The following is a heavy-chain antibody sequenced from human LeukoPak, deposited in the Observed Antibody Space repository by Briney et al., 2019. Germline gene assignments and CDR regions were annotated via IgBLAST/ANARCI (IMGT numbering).Heavy chain of an antibody. J-gene: IGHJ4*02. V-gene: IGHV4-39*01. Sequence: PSETLSLTCTVSGGSISSSSYYWGWIRQPPGKGLEWIGSIYYSGSTYYNPSLKSRVTISVDTSKNQFSLKLSSVTAADTAVYYCARQSGVGPTTWPTVDYWGQGTLVTVSS. CDR3: ARQSGVGPTTWPTVDY. CDR1: GGSISSSSYY. CDR2: IYYSGST. D-gene: IGHD1-26*01.